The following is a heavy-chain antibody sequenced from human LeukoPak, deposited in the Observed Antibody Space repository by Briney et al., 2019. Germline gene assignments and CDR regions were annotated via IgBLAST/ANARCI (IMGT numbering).Heavy chain of an antibody. CDR3: AREPGYCSSTSCYSIYFDY. CDR1: GFTFRNFW. CDR2: IKQDGSEK. Sequence: GGSLRLSCVVSGFTFRNFWMSWVRQAPGKGLEWVANIKQDGSEKYYVDSVKGRFTISRDNAKNSLYLQMNGLRAGDTAVYYCAREPGYCSSTSCYSIYFDYWGQGTLVTVSS. J-gene: IGHJ4*02. V-gene: IGHV3-7*01. D-gene: IGHD2-2*03.